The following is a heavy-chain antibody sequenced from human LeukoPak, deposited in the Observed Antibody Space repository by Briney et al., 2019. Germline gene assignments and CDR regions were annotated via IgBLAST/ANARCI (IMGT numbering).Heavy chain of an antibody. D-gene: IGHD3-10*01. CDR1: GGSFSGYY. CDR3: ARGPTYYYGSGSYYFDY. CDR2: INHSGST. J-gene: IGHJ4*02. Sequence: SEALSLTCAVYGGSFSGYYWSWIRQPPGRGLEWIGEINHSGSTNYNPSLKSRVTISVDTSKNQFSLKLSSVTAADTAVYYCARGPTYYYGSGSYYFDYWGQGTLVTVSS. V-gene: IGHV4-34*01.